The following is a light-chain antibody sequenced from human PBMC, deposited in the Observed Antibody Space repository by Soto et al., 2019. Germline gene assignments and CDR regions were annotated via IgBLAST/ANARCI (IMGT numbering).Light chain of an antibody. CDR3: KQYGNSPRA. J-gene: IGKJ1*01. Sequence: EIVLTQSPGTLSLSPGERATLSCRASQSLGGSFLAWYQQKPGQAPRILIYDASSRATGIPDRFSGSGSGTDFTLTISRLGPEDFAVHNCKQYGNSPRAFGKGTKV. CDR2: DAS. V-gene: IGKV3-20*01. CDR1: QSLGGSF.